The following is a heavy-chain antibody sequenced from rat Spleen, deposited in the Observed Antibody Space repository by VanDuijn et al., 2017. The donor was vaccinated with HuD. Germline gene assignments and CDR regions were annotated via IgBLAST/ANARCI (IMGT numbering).Heavy chain of an antibody. CDR2: MGTGGGNT. V-gene: IGHV5-58*01. D-gene: IGHD4-4*01. Sequence: EVQLVESGGGLVQPGRSLKLSCVASGFTFSRYWMYWVRQAPGKGLEWVASMGTGGGNTYYRDSMKGRFTISRDNAKNTLYLQVDSLRSEDTATYYCAQWNSKYFTYWGQGVMVTVSS. CDR3: AQWNSKYFTY. J-gene: IGHJ2*01. CDR1: GFTFSRYW.